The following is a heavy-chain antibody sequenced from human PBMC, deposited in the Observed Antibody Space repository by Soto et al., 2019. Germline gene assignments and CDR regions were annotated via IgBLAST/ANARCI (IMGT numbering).Heavy chain of an antibody. D-gene: IGHD5-12*01. CDR3: ARGRRDGYNKLVSVYYGMDV. CDR2: ISAYNGNT. J-gene: IGHJ6*02. V-gene: IGHV1-18*04. CDR1: GYTFTSYG. Sequence: ASVKVSCKASGYTFTSYGISWVRQAPGQGLEWMGWISAYNGNTNYAHKLQGRVTMTTDTSTSTAYMELRSLRSDDTAVYYCARGRRDGYNKLVSVYYGMDVWGQGTTVTSP.